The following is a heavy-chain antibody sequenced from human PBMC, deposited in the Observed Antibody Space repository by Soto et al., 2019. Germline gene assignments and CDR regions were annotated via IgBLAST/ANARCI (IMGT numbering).Heavy chain of an antibody. V-gene: IGHV3-23*01. CDR1: GFTFSNYA. J-gene: IGHJ4*02. CDR3: LVTSDY. D-gene: IGHD2-21*02. CDR2: ISRSGGST. Sequence: GESLKISCAASGFTFSNYAMSWVRQAPGKGLEWVSAISRSGGSTYYADSVKGRFTISRDNSKNTLYLQMNSLRAEDTAVYYCLVTSDYWGQGTLVTVSS.